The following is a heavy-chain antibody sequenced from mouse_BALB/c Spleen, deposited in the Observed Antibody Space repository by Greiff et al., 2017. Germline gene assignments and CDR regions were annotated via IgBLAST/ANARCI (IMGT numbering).Heavy chain of an antibody. CDR3: ARTIYYGTYSWFDY. CDR1: GFTFSSFG. D-gene: IGHD2-1*01. Sequence: EVMLVESGGGLVQPGGSRKLSCAASGFTFSSFGMHWVRQAPEKGLEWVAYISSGSSTNYYEDTVKGRFTITRDNPKNTLFLQLTSLRTEDTAMYYCARTIYYGTYSWFDYWGQGTTVTVSS. J-gene: IGHJ1*01. V-gene: IGHV5-17*02. CDR2: ISSGSSTN.